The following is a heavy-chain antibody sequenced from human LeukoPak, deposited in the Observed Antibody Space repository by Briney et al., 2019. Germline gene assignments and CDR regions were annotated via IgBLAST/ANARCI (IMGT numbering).Heavy chain of an antibody. CDR1: GYTFTSYG. D-gene: IGHD6-13*01. V-gene: IGHV1-18*01. CDR2: ISAYNGNT. J-gene: IGHJ4*02. CDR3: ARDRSVAAAGHHDY. Sequence: GASVNVSCKASGYTFTSYGISWVRQAPGQGLEWMGWISAYNGNTNYAQKLQGRVTMTTDTSTSTAYMELRSLRSDDTDVYYCARDRSVAAAGHHDYWGQGTLVTVSS.